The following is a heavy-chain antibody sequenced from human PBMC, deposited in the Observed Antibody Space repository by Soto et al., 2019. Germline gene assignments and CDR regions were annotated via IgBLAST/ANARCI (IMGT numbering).Heavy chain of an antibody. D-gene: IGHD2-2*01. CDR2: IYHSGST. J-gene: IGHJ6*03. Sequence: SETLSLTCAVSSGSISSSNWWSWVRQPPGKGLEWIGEIYHSGSTNYNPSLKSRVTISVDKSKNQFSLKLSSVTAADTAVYYCARVVGVPAYYYYMDVWGKGTTVTVSS. CDR3: ARVVGVPAYYYYMDV. V-gene: IGHV4-4*02. CDR1: SGSISSSNW.